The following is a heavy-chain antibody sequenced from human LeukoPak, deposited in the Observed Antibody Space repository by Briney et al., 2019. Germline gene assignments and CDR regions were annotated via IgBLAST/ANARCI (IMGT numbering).Heavy chain of an antibody. V-gene: IGHV3-53*01. J-gene: IGHJ4*02. CDR1: GFTVSSNY. Sequence: GGSLGLSCAASGFTVSSNYMSWVRQAPGKGLEWVSVIYSGGSTYYADSVQGRFTISRDNSKNTLYLQMNSLRAEDTAVYYCASGLRDGYNPFDYWGQGTLVTVSS. CDR2: IYSGGST. D-gene: IGHD5-24*01. CDR3: ASGLRDGYNPFDY.